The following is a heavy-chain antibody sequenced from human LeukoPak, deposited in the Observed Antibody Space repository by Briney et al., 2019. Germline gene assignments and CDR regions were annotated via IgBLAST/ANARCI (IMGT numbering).Heavy chain of an antibody. Sequence: LETLSLTCAVYGGSFSGYYWSWIRQPPGKGLEWIGEINHSGSTNYNPSLKSRVTISVDTSKNQFSLKLSSVTAADTAVYYCARGHTNYYDSSGYYLYYFDYWGQGTLVTVSS. CDR1: GGSFSGYY. CDR3: ARGHTNYYDSSGYYLYYFDY. J-gene: IGHJ4*02. D-gene: IGHD3-22*01. CDR2: INHSGST. V-gene: IGHV4-34*01.